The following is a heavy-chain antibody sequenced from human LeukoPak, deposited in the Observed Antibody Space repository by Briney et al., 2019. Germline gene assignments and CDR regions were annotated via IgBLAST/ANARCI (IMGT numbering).Heavy chain of an antibody. J-gene: IGHJ3*01. V-gene: IGHV3-23*01. Sequence: HSGGSLRLSCAASGFTCSSCAMSWVRQAPGKGLGWGSAISGSGGSTSYADSVKGRFTISRDNSKNTLYLQMNSLRADDTAVYYCAKETASGYGAFDVWGQGTMVTVSS. D-gene: IGHD3-22*01. CDR3: AKETASGYGAFDV. CDR2: ISGSGGST. CDR1: GFTCSSCA.